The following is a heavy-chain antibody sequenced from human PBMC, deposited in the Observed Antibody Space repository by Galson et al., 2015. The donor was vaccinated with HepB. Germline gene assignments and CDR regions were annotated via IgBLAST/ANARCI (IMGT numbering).Heavy chain of an antibody. CDR3: AHTHRRVPAATTIDY. V-gene: IGHV2-5*02. J-gene: IGHJ4*02. CDR2: IYWDDDK. D-gene: IGHD2-2*01. Sequence: PALVKPTQTLTLTFTFSGFSLSTSGVGVGWIRQPPGKALEWLALIYWDDDKRYSPSLKSRLTITKDTSKNQVVLTMTNMDPVHTTTYYCAHTHRRVPAATTIDYWGQGTLVTVSS. CDR1: GFSLSTSGVG.